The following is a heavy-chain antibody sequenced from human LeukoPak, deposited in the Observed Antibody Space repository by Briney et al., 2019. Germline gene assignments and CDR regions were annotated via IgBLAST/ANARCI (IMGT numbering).Heavy chain of an antibody. CDR2: IKQDGSEK. D-gene: IGHD4-11*01. J-gene: IGHJ6*03. V-gene: IGHV3-7*01. Sequence: GGSLRLSCTASGFTFGDYAMSWFRQAPGKGLEWVANIKQDGSEKHYVDSVKGRFTISRDNAKNSLYLQMSSLRAEDTAVYYCTRVEETATTAAIIRKYSYYYYYMDVWGKGNTVTVSS. CDR3: TRVEETATTAAIIRKYSYYYYYMDV. CDR1: GFTFGDYA.